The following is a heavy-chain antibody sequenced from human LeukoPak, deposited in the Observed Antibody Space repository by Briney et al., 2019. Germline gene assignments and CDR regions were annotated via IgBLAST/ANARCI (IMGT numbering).Heavy chain of an antibody. CDR1: AFIFSGHW. Sequence: PGGSLRLSCEGSAFIFSGHWMNWVRQTPGKGLEWVASIKEDGSERQYVDSVKGRFSISRDNTKGSLFLQLNSLRAEDTAVYYCARDFAAVGASGLDYWGQGTLVTVSS. J-gene: IGHJ4*02. CDR3: ARDFAAVGASGLDY. V-gene: IGHV3-7*03. D-gene: IGHD1-26*01. CDR2: IKEDGSER.